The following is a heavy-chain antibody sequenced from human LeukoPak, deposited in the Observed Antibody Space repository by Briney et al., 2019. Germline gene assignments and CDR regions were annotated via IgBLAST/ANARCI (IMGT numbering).Heavy chain of an antibody. CDR1: GGTFSSYA. V-gene: IGHV1-69*10. J-gene: IGHJ4*02. D-gene: IGHD5-18*01. CDR2: IIPIFGIA. CDR3: AREGDVDTRRGFGY. Sequence: GASVKVSCKASGGTFSSYAISWVRQAPGQGLEWMGGIIPIFGIANYAQKFQGRVTITADKSTSTAYMELSSLRSEDTAVYYCAREGDVDTRRGFGYWGQGTLVTVSS.